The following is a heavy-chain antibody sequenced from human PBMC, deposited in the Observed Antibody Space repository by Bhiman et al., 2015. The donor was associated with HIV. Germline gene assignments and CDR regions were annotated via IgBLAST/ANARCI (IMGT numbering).Heavy chain of an antibody. CDR3: AGWYFYDDAFDI. CDR1: GFTFSNYG. V-gene: IGHV3-30*02. CDR2: IQFDGTNK. J-gene: IGHJ3*02. Sequence: QVQLVESGGGVVQPGRSLRLSCAASGFTFSNYGMHWVRQAPGKGLEWVAFIQFDGTNKYYVDSVKGRFTISRDNSKNTLYLQMNSLRAEDMAVYFCAGWYFYDDAFDIWGQGTMVIVSS. D-gene: IGHD6-19*01.